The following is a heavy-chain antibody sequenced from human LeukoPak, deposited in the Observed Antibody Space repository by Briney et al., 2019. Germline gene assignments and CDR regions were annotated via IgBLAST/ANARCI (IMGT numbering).Heavy chain of an antibody. CDR1: GDSISTSPYY. Sequence: SETLSLSCTVSGDSISTSPYYWDWIRQPPGKRLEWIGSISYSGTTYYNPSLRSRVTISVDPSKNHFSLRLTSLTAADTAVYYCTRTRGELAPFDQWGQGTLVTVSS. D-gene: IGHD1-26*01. J-gene: IGHJ4*02. CDR3: TRTRGELAPFDQ. V-gene: IGHV4-39*02. CDR2: ISYSGTT.